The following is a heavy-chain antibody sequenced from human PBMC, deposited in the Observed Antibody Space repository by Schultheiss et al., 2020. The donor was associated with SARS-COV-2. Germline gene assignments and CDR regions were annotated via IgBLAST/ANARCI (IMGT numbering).Heavy chain of an antibody. CDR1: GFTFSSYG. CDR3: ARETIFGVVVYYYYYGMDV. CDR2: IKQDGSEK. J-gene: IGHJ6*02. D-gene: IGHD3-3*01. Sequence: GGSLRLSCAASGFTFSSYGMHWVRQAPGKGLEWVANIKQDGSEKYYVDSVKGRFTISRDNAKNSLYLQMNSLRAEDTAVYYCARETIFGVVVYYYYYGMDVWGQGTTVTVSS. V-gene: IGHV3-7*01.